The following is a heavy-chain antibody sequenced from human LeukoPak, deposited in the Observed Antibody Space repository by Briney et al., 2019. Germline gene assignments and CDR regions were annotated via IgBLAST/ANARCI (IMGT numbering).Heavy chain of an antibody. D-gene: IGHD5-18*01. CDR1: GFTFSSYA. V-gene: IGHV3-23*01. CDR2: ISGSGGST. J-gene: IGHJ4*02. CDR3: ARSHRIQLWLTDY. Sequence: GGSLRLSCAASGFTFSSYAMSWVRQAPGKGLEWVSAISGSGGSTYYADSVKGRFTISRDNSKNTLYLQMNSLRAEDTAVYYCARSHRIQLWLTDYWGQGTLVTVSS.